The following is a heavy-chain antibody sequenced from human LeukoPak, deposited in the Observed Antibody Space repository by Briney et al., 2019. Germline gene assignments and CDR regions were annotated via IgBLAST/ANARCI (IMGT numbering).Heavy chain of an antibody. D-gene: IGHD1-14*01. Sequence: SETLSLTCNVSGGSISNSNYYWGWIRQPPGKGLEWIGIISYSGVTYYNPSLKSRVTIFVDKSNNQFSLNVTSVTAADTSVYYCARVPATGPYNYYFYGMDVWGHGTTVTVSS. CDR3: ARVPATGPYNYYFYGMDV. CDR1: GGSISNSNYY. V-gene: IGHV4-39*01. CDR2: ISYSGVT. J-gene: IGHJ6*02.